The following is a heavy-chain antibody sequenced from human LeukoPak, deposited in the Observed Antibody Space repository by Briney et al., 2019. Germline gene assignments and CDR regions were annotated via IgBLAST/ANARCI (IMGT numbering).Heavy chain of an antibody. V-gene: IGHV1-2*02. J-gene: IGHJ4*02. CDR3: ARVYSSGWPIDY. D-gene: IGHD6-19*01. CDR2: INPNSGGT. CDR1: GYTFTGYY. Sequence: GASVKVSCKASGYTFTGYYMHWVRQAPGQGLEWMGWINPNSGGTNYAQKFQGRVTMARDTSISTAYMELSRLRSDDTAVYYCARVYSSGWPIDYWGQGTLVTVSS.